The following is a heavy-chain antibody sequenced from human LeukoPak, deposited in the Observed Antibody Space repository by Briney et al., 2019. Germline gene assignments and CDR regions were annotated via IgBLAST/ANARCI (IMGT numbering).Heavy chain of an antibody. D-gene: IGHD3-9*01. CDR2: IYYSGST. CDR1: GGSISSGDYY. CDR3: ARAEESTYYDILTGCLFDY. Sequence: SQTLSLTCTVSGGSISSGDYYWSWIRQPPGKGLEWIGYIYYSGSTYYNPSLKSRVTISVDTSKNQFSLKLSSVTAADTAVYYCARAEESTYYDILTGCLFDYWGQGTLVTVSS. J-gene: IGHJ4*02. V-gene: IGHV4-30-4*01.